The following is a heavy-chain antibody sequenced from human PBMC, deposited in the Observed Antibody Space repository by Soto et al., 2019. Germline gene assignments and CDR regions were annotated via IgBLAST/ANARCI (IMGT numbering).Heavy chain of an antibody. J-gene: IGHJ6*02. CDR3: ARPLVAPVAGPYYYGMDV. D-gene: IGHD6-19*01. V-gene: IGHV3-33*01. CDR2: IWYDGNTK. Sequence: GGSLRLSCAASGFTFNSYGFNWVRQAPGKGLEWVAVIWYDGNTKYYADSVKGRLTISRDNLKNTLYLQMNSLTAEDTAVYYCARPLVAPVAGPYYYGMDVWGQGTTVTVSS. CDR1: GFTFNSYG.